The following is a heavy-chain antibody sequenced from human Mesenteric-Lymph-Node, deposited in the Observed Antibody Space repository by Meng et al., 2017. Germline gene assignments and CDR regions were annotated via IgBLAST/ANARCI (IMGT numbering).Heavy chain of an antibody. CDR2: INHSGST. CDR1: GGSFSGYY. Sequence: SETLSLTCAVYGGSFSGYYWSWIRQPPGKGLEWIGEINHSGSTNYNPSLKSRVTMSVDTSKNQFSLKLSSVTAADTAVYYCARGLKSSSAFDYWGQGTLVTVSS. V-gene: IGHV4-34*01. J-gene: IGHJ4*02. CDR3: ARGLKSSSAFDY.